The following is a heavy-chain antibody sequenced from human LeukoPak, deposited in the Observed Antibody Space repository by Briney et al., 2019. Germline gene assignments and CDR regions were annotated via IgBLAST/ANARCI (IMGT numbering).Heavy chain of an antibody. CDR3: ARGAIGNDY. CDR2: IYYSGST. Sequence: PSETLSLTCTVSGGSISSSSYYWGWIRQPPGKGLEWIGSIYYSGSTYYNPSLKSRVTISVDTSKNQFSLKLSSVTAADTAVYYCARGAIGNDYWGQGTLVTVSS. J-gene: IGHJ4*02. D-gene: IGHD2-21*01. V-gene: IGHV4-39*07. CDR1: GGSISSSSYY.